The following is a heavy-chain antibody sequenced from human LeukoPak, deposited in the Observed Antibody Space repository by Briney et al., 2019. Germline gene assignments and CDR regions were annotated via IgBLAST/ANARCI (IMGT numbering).Heavy chain of an antibody. CDR3: ARVRSNYYDSSGYYYRPYDWFDP. CDR1: GFTFSSYG. V-gene: IGHV3-30*03. Sequence: PGGSLRLSCTASGFTFSSYGIHWVRQAPGKGLEWVTIISYDGSNKYYADSVKGRFTISRDNSKNTLYLQMNSLRAEDTAVYYCARVRSNYYDSSGYYYRPYDWFDPWGQGTLVTVSS. J-gene: IGHJ5*02. CDR2: ISYDGSNK. D-gene: IGHD3-22*01.